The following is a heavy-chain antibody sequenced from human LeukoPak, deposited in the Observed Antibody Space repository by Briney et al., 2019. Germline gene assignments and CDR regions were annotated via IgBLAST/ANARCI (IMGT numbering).Heavy chain of an antibody. D-gene: IGHD3-10*01. J-gene: IGHJ4*02. CDR3: AKDFTRGTRFGKIPHYFDY. V-gene: IGHV3-21*01. CDR2: ISSSSSYI. CDR1: GFTFSSYS. Sequence: GGSLRLSCAASGFTFSSYSMNWVRQAPGKGLEWVSSISSSSSYIYYADSVKGRFTISRDNAKNSLYLQMNSLRAEDTAVYYCAKDFTRGTRFGKIPHYFDYWGRGTLVTVSS.